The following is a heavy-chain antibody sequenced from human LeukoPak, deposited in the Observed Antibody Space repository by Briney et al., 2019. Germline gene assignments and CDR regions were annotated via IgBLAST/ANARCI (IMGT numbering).Heavy chain of an antibody. CDR2: ICYSGST. V-gene: IGHV4-39*01. Sequence: PSETLSLTCTVSGGSISSSSYCWGWIRQPPGKGLGWIGSICYSGSTFYNPSLKSRVTLSVDTSKNQYSLKLSSVTAADTAVYYCADLYYYDTSGPPSYWGQGTLVTVSS. J-gene: IGHJ4*02. D-gene: IGHD3-22*01. CDR3: ADLYYYDTSGPPSY. CDR1: GGSISSSSYC.